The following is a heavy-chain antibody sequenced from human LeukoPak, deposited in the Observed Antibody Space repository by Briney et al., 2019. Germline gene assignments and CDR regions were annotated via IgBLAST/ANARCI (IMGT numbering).Heavy chain of an antibody. V-gene: IGHV4-59*08. CDR2: IYYSGST. CDR3: ARHQGSSWTFDY. D-gene: IGHD6-13*01. CDR1: GGSISSYY. J-gene: IGHJ4*02. Sequence: SETLSLTCTVSGGSISSYYWSWLRQPPGKGLDWVGYIYYSGSTNYNPSLKSRVTISVDTSKNQFSLKLSSVTAADTAVYYCARHQGSSWTFDYWGQGTLVTVSS.